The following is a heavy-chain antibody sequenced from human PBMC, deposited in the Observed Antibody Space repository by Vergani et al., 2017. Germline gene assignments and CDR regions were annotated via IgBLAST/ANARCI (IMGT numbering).Heavy chain of an antibody. CDR2: IYPGDSDT. D-gene: IGHD6-13*01. V-gene: IGHV5-51*01. Sequence: EVQLVQSGAEVKKPGESLQISCKGSGYSFTSYWIGWVRQMPGKGLEWMGIIYPGDSDTRYSPSFQGQVTISADKSISTAYLQWSSLKASDTAMYYCARAALAAAGDSYYFDYWGQGTLVTVSS. CDR3: ARAALAAAGDSYYFDY. CDR1: GYSFTSYW. J-gene: IGHJ4*02.